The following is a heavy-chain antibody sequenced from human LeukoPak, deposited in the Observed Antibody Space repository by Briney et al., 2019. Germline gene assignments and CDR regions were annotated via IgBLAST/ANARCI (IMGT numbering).Heavy chain of an antibody. J-gene: IGHJ4*02. CDR3: ASEDTSGTRSDY. CDR2: IYYSGST. Sequence: PSETLSLTCAVSGGSISSGGYSWSWIRQPPGKGLEWIGYIYYSGSTNYNPSLKSRVTMSVDTSKNQFSLKLGSVTAADTAVYYCASEDTSGTRSDYWGQGTLVTVSS. V-gene: IGHV4-61*08. D-gene: IGHD1-1*01. CDR1: GGSISSGGYS.